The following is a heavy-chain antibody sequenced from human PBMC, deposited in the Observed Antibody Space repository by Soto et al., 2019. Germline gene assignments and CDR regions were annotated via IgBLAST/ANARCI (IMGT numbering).Heavy chain of an antibody. Sequence: GGSLRLSCAASGFTFSDYYMSWIRQAPGKGLEWVSYTSSSGSTIYYADSVKGRFTISRDNAKNSLYLQMNSLRAEDTAVYYCARDRVATIKGSSYYYMDFWGKGTTVTVPS. V-gene: IGHV3-11*01. CDR1: GFTFSDYY. J-gene: IGHJ6*03. D-gene: IGHD5-12*01. CDR3: ARDRVATIKGSSYYYMDF. CDR2: TSSSGSTI.